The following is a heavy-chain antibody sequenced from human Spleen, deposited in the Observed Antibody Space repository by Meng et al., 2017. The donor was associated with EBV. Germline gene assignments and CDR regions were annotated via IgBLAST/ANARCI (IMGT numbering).Heavy chain of an antibody. CDR2: INQSGSI. CDR3: ARGPYYE. J-gene: IGHJ4*02. CDR1: GGSFSSYY. Sequence: QVQLQQWGAGLLEPSEALSLTCAVSGGSFSSYYWSWIRQPPGKGLEWIGEINQSGSIYYNPSLMGRVTISGDTSRNQFSLKLISVTAADTAVYYCARGPYYEWGQGTLVTVSS. D-gene: IGHD1-26*01. V-gene: IGHV4-34*01.